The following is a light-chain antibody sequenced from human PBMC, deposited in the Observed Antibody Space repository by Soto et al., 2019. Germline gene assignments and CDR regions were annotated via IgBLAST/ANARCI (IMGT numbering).Light chain of an antibody. CDR2: GAS. CDR1: QTISND. J-gene: IGKJ4*01. Sequence: EVVMTQSPATVSVSPGEGVTLSCRASQTISNDLAWYQQKPGQAPRLLIYGASTRATGVPARFSGGESGTEFTLTISSLQSEDFAFYYCQQNNKWPPVTFGGGTKVDIK. CDR3: QQNNKWPPVT. V-gene: IGKV3-15*01.